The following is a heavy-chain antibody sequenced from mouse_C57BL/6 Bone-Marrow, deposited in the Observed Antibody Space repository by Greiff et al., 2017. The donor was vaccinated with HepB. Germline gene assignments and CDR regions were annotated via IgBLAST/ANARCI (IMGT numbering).Heavy chain of an antibody. CDR2: ISNGGGST. V-gene: IGHV5-12*01. D-gene: IGHD1-1*01. J-gene: IGHJ4*01. Sequence: DVKLVESGGGLVQPGGSLKLSCAASGFTFSDYYMYWVRQTPEKRLEWVAYISNGGGSTYSPDTVKGRFTISRDNAKNTLYLQMSRLKSEDTAMYYCARHTTVVEDAMDYWGQGTSVTVSS. CDR3: ARHTTVVEDAMDY. CDR1: GFTFSDYY.